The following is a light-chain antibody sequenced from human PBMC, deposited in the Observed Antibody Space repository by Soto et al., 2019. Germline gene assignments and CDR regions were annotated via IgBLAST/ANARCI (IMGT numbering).Light chain of an antibody. CDR1: QSVSGN. V-gene: IGKV3-15*01. J-gene: IGKJ5*01. Sequence: EIVMTQSPATLSVSPGERAALSCRASQSVSGNLAWYQQTPGQAPRLLIYGASTRATGIPARFSGSGFGTEFTLTISSLKSEDFAVYYCEQYNYRPPAFGQGTRREIK. CDR2: GAS. CDR3: EQYNYRPPA.